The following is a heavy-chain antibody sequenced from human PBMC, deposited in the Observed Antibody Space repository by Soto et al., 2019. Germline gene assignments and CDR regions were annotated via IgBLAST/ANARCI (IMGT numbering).Heavy chain of an antibody. V-gene: IGHV4-4*07. CDR2: IYATGTT. J-gene: IGHJ5*02. CDR3: VRDGTKTLRDRFDP. Sequence: SETLSLTCTVSGASISGFYWSWIRKSAGKGLEWIGRIYATGTTDYNPSLKSRVMMSVDTSKKQFSLKLRSVTAADTAVYYCVRDGTKTLRDRFDPWGQGISVTVSS. D-gene: IGHD1-1*01. CDR1: GASISGFY.